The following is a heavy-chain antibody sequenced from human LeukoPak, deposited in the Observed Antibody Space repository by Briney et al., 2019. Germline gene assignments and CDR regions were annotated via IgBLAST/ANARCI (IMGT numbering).Heavy chain of an antibody. CDR2: IIPIFGTA. J-gene: IGHJ5*02. Sequence: SVQVSCMSSGGTFSSYSIRWVRPAPGQGLAWMGGIIPIFGTANYAQKFQGRVTITTNESTSTAYMELSSLRSEDTAVYYCASSPMVRGVDYNWFDPWGQGTLVTVSS. D-gene: IGHD3-10*01. CDR1: GGTFSSYS. V-gene: IGHV1-69*05. CDR3: ASSPMVRGVDYNWFDP.